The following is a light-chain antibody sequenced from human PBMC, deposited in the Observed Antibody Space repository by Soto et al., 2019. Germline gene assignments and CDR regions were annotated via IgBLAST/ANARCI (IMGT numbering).Light chain of an antibody. V-gene: IGLV2-14*03. CDR1: SNDVGAFNY. J-gene: IGLJ2*01. CDR3: SSYTSSSPLVV. CDR2: GVS. Sequence: QSALTQPASVSGSPGQSITISCTGSSNDVGAFNYVSWYRHSPGEAPKVLIRGVSIRPSGVSIRFSASKSANTASLTISGLQAEDEALYYCSSYTSSSPLVVFGEGTKLTVL.